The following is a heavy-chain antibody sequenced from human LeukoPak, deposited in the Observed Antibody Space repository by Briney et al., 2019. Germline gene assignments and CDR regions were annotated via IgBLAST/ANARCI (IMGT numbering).Heavy chain of an antibody. CDR3: ARGDPYGDSLHYFDY. J-gene: IGHJ4*02. CDR1: GFTFSSYA. Sequence: GGSLRLSCAASGFTFSSYAMSWVRQAPGKGLEWVSAISGSGGSTYYADSVKGRFTISRDNSKNTLYLQMNSLRAEDTAVYYCARGDPYGDSLHYFDYWGQGTLVTVSS. D-gene: IGHD4-17*01. CDR2: ISGSGGST. V-gene: IGHV3-23*01.